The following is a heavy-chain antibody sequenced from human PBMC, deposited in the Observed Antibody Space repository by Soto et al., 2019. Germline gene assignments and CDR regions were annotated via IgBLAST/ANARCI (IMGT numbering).Heavy chain of an antibody. Sequence: GGSLRLSCAASGFTFSSYWMHWVRQAPGKGLVWVSRINSDGSSTSYADSVKGRFTISRDNAKNTLYLQMNSLRAEDTAVYYCARDRVTMVRGVPEYYFDYWGQGTLVTVSS. J-gene: IGHJ4*02. CDR2: INSDGSST. CDR1: GFTFSSYW. CDR3: ARDRVTMVRGVPEYYFDY. V-gene: IGHV3-74*01. D-gene: IGHD3-10*01.